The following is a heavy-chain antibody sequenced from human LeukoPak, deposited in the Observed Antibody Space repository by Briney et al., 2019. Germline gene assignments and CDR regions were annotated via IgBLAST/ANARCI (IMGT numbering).Heavy chain of an antibody. D-gene: IGHD2-2*01. CDR2: IYYSGST. J-gene: IGHJ5*02. CDR3: ARGLGYCSSTSCYNWFDP. Sequence: PSETLSLTCAVYGGSFSGYYWSWIRQPPGKGLEWIGYIYYSGSTNYNPSLKSRVTISVDTSKNQFSLKLSSVTAADTAVYYCARGLGYCSSTSCYNWFDPWGQGTLVTVSS. CDR1: GGSFSGYY. V-gene: IGHV4-59*01.